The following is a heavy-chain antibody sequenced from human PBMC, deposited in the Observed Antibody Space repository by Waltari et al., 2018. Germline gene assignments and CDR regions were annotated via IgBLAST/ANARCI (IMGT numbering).Heavy chain of an antibody. CDR2: IYHTGSH. CDR1: GGSFTTNY. J-gene: IGHJ4*02. Sequence: QVQLKQWGAGLLKISETLSLTCEVSGGSFTTNYWSWIRQSPGKGLEWSGEIYHTGSHNYNPSLQNRVTISVDRSKSLFSLEVTSITAADAAIYYCARVKSGFDSWGQGTVVTVSS. V-gene: IGHV4-34*01. CDR3: ARVKSGFDS.